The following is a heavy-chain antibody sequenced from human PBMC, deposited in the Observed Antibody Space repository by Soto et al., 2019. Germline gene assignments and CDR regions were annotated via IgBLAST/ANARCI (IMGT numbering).Heavy chain of an antibody. J-gene: IGHJ6*02. CDR3: ARDWARAEDV. D-gene: IGHD7-27*01. CDR1: GYTFTGYP. V-gene: IGHV1-3*01. Sequence: ASVKVSCKASGYTFTGYPIHWVRQAPGQGLEWMGWINAGSGDTKYSQKFQGRVTITRDTSASTAYMEVSRLTSEDTAVYYCARDWARAEDVWGQGTTVTVSS. CDR2: INAGSGDT.